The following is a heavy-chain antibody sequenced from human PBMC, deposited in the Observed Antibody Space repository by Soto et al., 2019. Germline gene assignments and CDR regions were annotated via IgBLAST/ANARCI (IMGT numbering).Heavy chain of an antibody. V-gene: IGHV3-23*01. D-gene: IGHD3-22*01. CDR2: ISGSGGST. Sequence: LRLSCAASGFTFSSYAMSWVRQAPGKGLEWVSAISGSGGSTYYADSVKGRFTISRDNSKNTLYLQMNSLRAEDTAVYYCAKYPYYYDSSGYPLGFDYWGQGTLVTVS. CDR3: AKYPYYYDSSGYPLGFDY. J-gene: IGHJ4*02. CDR1: GFTFSSYA.